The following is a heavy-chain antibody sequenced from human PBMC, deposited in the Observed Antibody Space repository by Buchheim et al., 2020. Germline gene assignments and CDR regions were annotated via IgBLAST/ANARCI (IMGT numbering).Heavy chain of an antibody. J-gene: IGHJ6*02. Sequence: EVQLVESGGGLVQPGGSLRLSCAASGFTFSSYWMSWVRQAPGKGLEWVANIRQDGSGKYYVDSVKGRFTISRDNAKNSLYLLMNSLTAEDTAVYYCARAVTVDFWNGYGIPHYYGLDVWGQGTT. CDR2: IRQDGSGK. CDR3: ARAVTVDFWNGYGIPHYYGLDV. CDR1: GFTFSSYW. V-gene: IGHV3-7*01. D-gene: IGHD3-3*01.